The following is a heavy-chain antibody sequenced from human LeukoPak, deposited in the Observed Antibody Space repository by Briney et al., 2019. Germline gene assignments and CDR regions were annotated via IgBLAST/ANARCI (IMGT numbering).Heavy chain of an antibody. D-gene: IGHD6-19*01. Sequence: PGGSLRLSCAASGFTFSSYSMNWVRQAPGKGLEWVSSISSSSSYIYYADSVKGRFTISRDNAKNSLYLQMNSLRAEDTAVYYCAREDAIAVAGHFDYWGQGTLVTVSS. J-gene: IGHJ4*02. CDR3: AREDAIAVAGHFDY. CDR2: ISSSSSYI. CDR1: GFTFSSYS. V-gene: IGHV3-21*01.